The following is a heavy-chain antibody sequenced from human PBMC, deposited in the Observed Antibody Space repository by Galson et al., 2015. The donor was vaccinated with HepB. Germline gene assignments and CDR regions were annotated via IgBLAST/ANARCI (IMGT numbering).Heavy chain of an antibody. D-gene: IGHD3-22*01. J-gene: IGHJ4*02. Sequence: SETLSLTCTVSSGSISSSSYYWGWIRQPPGKGLEWIGSIYYSGNTYYNPSLKSRVTISVDTSKNQFSLKLSSVTAADTTVYYCARYYYDSSGYYYFDYWGQGTLVTVSS. CDR3: ARYYYDSSGYYYFDY. V-gene: IGHV4-39*01. CDR1: SGSISSSSYY. CDR2: IYYSGNT.